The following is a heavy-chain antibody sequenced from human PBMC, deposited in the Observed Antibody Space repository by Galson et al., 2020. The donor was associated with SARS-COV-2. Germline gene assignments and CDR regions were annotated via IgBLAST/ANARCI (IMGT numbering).Heavy chain of an antibody. CDR3: AKEGTGGFDR. J-gene: IGHJ4*02. CDR2: IKQDGSVK. CDR1: GFPFTRNW. D-gene: IGHD3-16*01. Sequence: GESLKISCATSGFPFTRNWMAWVRQAPGMGLEWVANIKQDGSVKSYADSVKGRFTISRDNAANSLYLQMDNLRVEDTAVYYCAKEGTGGFDRWGQGTPVTVSS. V-gene: IGHV3-7*01.